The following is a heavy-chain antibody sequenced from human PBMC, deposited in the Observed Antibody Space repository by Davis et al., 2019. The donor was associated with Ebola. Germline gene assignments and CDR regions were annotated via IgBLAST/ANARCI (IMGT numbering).Heavy chain of an antibody. CDR1: GFTFSSYG. Sequence: GGSLRLSCAASGFTFSSYGMHWVRQAPDKGLEWVAEIWYDGSRKYYGDSVKGRFTISRDNSNNLLYLQMNRLRAEDTAVYYCAIPDCSGADCYSVYIKNWGQGTLVTVSS. V-gene: IGHV3-33*01. D-gene: IGHD2-15*01. CDR2: IWYDGSRK. J-gene: IGHJ4*02. CDR3: AIPDCSGADCYSVYIKN.